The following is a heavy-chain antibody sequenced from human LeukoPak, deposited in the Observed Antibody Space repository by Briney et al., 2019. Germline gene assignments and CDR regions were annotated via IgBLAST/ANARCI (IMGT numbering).Heavy chain of an antibody. J-gene: IGHJ5*02. D-gene: IGHD2-8*01. CDR3: ARTIGLMVYAGMLDWFDP. CDR2: ISTGGST. CDR1: GGSISNYY. V-gene: IGHV4-4*07. Sequence: SETLSLTCTVSGGSISNYYWSWIRQPAGKGLEWIGRISTGGSTNYNSSLKSRVTMSVDTSKNQFSLKLSSVTAVDTAVYYCARTIGLMVYAGMLDWFDPWGQGTLVTVSS.